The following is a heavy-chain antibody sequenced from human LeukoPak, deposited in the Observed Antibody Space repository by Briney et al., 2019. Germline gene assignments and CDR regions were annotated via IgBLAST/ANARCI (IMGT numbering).Heavy chain of an antibody. J-gene: IGHJ4*02. CDR1: GYTFTGYY. D-gene: IGHD3-3*01. V-gene: IGHV1-2*02. Sequence: ASVKVSCKASGYTFTGYYMHWVRQAPGQGLEWMGWINPNSGGTNYAQKFQGRVTMTRDTSISTAYMELRMLRSDDTAVYYCARDSADLRFLEWLSIWEYFDYWGQGTLVTVSS. CDR3: ARDSADLRFLEWLSIWEYFDY. CDR2: INPNSGGT.